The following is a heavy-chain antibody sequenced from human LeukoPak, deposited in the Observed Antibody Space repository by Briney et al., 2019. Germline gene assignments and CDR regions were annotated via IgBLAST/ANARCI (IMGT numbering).Heavy chain of an antibody. J-gene: IGHJ6*03. CDR2: ISFSGTTI. V-gene: IGHV3-11*04. CDR1: GFSFSDYY. D-gene: IGHD1-26*01. CDR3: ARDPYSGSYGDYYYYYMDV. Sequence: GGSLRLSCAASGFSFSDYYMSWIRQAPGKGLEWVSYISFSGTTIYYADSVKGRFTISRDNAKNSLYLQMNSLRDEDTAVYYCARDPYSGSYGDYYYYYMDVWGKGTTVTISS.